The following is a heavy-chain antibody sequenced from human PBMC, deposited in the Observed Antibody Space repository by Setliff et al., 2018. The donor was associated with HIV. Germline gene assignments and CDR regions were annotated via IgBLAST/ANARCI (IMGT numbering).Heavy chain of an antibody. J-gene: IGHJ4*02. D-gene: IGHD6-19*01. CDR3: ARYSGIAVND. CDR2: INHSGST. Sequence: SETLSLTCAVYGGSFSGYYWSWIRQPPGKGLEWIGEINHSGSTNYNPSFKSRVTISVDTSKNQFSLKLSSVTAADTAVYYCARYSGIAVNDWGQGTLVTVSS. V-gene: IGHV4-34*01. CDR1: GGSFSGYY.